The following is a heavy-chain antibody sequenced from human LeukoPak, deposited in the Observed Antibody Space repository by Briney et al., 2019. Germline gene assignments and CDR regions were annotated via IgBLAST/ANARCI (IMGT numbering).Heavy chain of an antibody. Sequence: QPGGSLRLSCAVSGFTFDDYAMPWVRQAPGKGLEWVSGISWNSGSIGYADSVKGRFTISRDNAKNSLYLQMNSLRAEDTALYYCAKDTLLRTFGGVIGFDYWGQGTLVTVSS. CDR3: AKDTLLRTFGGVIGFDY. D-gene: IGHD3-16*02. J-gene: IGHJ4*02. V-gene: IGHV3-9*01. CDR1: GFTFDDYA. CDR2: ISWNSGSI.